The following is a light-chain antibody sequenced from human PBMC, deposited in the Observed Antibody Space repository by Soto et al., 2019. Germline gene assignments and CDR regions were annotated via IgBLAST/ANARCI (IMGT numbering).Light chain of an antibody. Sequence: EIVLTQSPATLSVSPAERVTLSCRASQSVDISLPWYQQKPGQAPRLLIYGASTRATDMPGTFSGRGSGTEFTLTITSLRPEDFGVYYCQQYRSWPRTFGQGTKVDIK. CDR3: QQYRSWPRT. CDR2: GAS. V-gene: IGKV3-15*01. J-gene: IGKJ1*01. CDR1: QSVDIS.